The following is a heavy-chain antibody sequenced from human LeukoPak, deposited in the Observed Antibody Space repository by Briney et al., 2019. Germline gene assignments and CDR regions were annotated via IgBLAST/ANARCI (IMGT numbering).Heavy chain of an antibody. Sequence: ASVKVSCKXSGGTFSSYAISWVRQAPGQGLEWMGRIIPIFGTANYAQKFQGRVTITTDESTSTAYMELSSLRSEDTAVYYCARAGGYSYSDTSGSYYDDAYDIWGQGTTVTVSS. V-gene: IGHV1-69*05. CDR3: ARAGGYSYSDTSGSYYDDAYDI. CDR1: GGTFSSYA. J-gene: IGHJ3*02. CDR2: IIPIFGTA. D-gene: IGHD3-22*01.